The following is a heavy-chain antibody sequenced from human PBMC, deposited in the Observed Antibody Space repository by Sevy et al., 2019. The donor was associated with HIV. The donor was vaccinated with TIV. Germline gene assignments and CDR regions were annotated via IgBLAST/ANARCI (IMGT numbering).Heavy chain of an antibody. CDR2: ISGSGSST. V-gene: IGHV3-23*01. D-gene: IGHD6-13*01. CDR3: AKRQIAAALDY. J-gene: IGHJ4*02. CDR1: GFTFNNCA. Sequence: GGSLRLSCAASGFTFNNCAMNWVRQAPGKGLEWVSIISGSGSSTYYADSVKGLFTISRDNSKNSLYLQMNSLRAEDTAVYYCAKRQIAAALDYWGQGTLVTVSS.